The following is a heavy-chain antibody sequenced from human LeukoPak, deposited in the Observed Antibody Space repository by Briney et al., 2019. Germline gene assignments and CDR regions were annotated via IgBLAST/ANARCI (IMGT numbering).Heavy chain of an antibody. D-gene: IGHD3-22*01. CDR1: GFTFSYYA. J-gene: IGHJ5*02. CDR3: AKAMNQYNFDSSGYPDPDNP. V-gene: IGHV3-23*01. Sequence: GGSLRLTCAASGFTFSYYAMSWVRQAPGTGLEWVSAISGSGDSTSYADSVKGRFTISRDNFKDTLFLQMNSLRAEDTAVYYCAKAMNQYNFDSSGYPDPDNPWGQGTLVTVSS. CDR2: ISGSGDST.